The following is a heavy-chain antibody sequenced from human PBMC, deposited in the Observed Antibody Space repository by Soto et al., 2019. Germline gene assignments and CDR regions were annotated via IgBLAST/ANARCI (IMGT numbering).Heavy chain of an antibody. D-gene: IGHD1-1*01. CDR1: GYTFTSDG. V-gene: IGHV1-18*01. CDR3: AGDDRLGGTTFFSGY. Sequence: QVQLVQCGAEVKKPGASVKVSCKASGYTFTSDGISWGRQAPGQGLEWLGWISAYNGNTNYAQKLQGRVTMTTNTSTNTAYMELMSLRSDDTAVYYCAGDDRLGGTTFFSGYWGQGTLVTVSS. J-gene: IGHJ4*02. CDR2: ISAYNGNT.